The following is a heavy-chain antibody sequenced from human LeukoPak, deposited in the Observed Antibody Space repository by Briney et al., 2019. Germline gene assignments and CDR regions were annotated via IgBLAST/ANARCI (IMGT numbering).Heavy chain of an antibody. CDR3: AREGGYCSGGSCSSYFDY. CDR2: IYYSGST. J-gene: IGHJ4*02. D-gene: IGHD2-15*01. Sequence: PSETLSLTCTVSGGSISSYYWSWIRQPPGKALEWIGYIYYSGSTNYNPSLKSRVTISVDTSKNQFSLKLSSVTAADTAVYYCAREGGYCSGGSCSSYFDYWGQGTLVTVSS. V-gene: IGHV4-59*01. CDR1: GGSISSYY.